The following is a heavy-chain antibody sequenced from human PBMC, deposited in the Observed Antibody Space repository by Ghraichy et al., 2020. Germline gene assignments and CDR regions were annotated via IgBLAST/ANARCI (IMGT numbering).Heavy chain of an antibody. CDR1: GDSLNNYY. CDR3: ARDQEWRASSSGFDP. D-gene: IGHD2-2*01. J-gene: IGHJ5*02. V-gene: IGHV4-59*01. Sequence: SQTLSLNCTVSGDSLNNYYWSWIRQAPGKGLEWIGSIYHNGRTKYNPSLKSRVTMSVDTSKNQFSLSLTSVTAADTAVFYCARDQEWRASSSGFDPWGQGTLVSVSP. CDR2: IYHNGRT.